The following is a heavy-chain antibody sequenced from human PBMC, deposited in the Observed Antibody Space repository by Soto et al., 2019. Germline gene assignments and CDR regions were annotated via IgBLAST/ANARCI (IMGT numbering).Heavy chain of an antibody. CDR1: GFTFSSYG. Sequence: GGSLRLSCGAFGFTFSSYGMHWVRQAPGKGLEWVAVIWYDGSNKYYADSVKGRFTISRDNSKNTLYLQMNSLRAEDTAVYYCASRYHYVFDIWAQGTLVTVSS. J-gene: IGHJ3*02. CDR3: ASRYHYVFDI. D-gene: IGHD1-1*01. CDR2: IWYDGSNK. V-gene: IGHV3-33*01.